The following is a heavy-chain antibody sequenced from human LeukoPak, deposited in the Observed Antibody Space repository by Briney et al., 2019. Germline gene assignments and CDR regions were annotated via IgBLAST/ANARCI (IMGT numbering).Heavy chain of an antibody. CDR1: GFTVSSNY. D-gene: IGHD1-7*01. J-gene: IGHJ6*02. Sequence: GGSLRLSCAASGFTVSSNYMSWVRQAPGKGLEWVSVIYSGGSTYYADSVKGRFTISRDNSKNTLYLQMNSLRAEDTAVYYCARALNYDYCYYGMDVWGQGTTVTVSS. V-gene: IGHV3-53*01. CDR2: IYSGGST. CDR3: ARALNYDYCYYGMDV.